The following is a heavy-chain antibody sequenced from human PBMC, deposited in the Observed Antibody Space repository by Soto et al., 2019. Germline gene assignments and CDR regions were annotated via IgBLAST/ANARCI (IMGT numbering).Heavy chain of an antibody. V-gene: IGHV1-69*06. CDR1: GGTFSSYA. D-gene: IGHD6-6*01. Sequence: GASVKVSCKASGGTFSSYAISWVRQAPGQGLEWMGGIIPIFGTANYAQKFQGRVTITADKSTSTAYMELSSLRPEDTAVYYCASGSSIAARQYYYYYGMDVWGQGTTVTVSS. J-gene: IGHJ6*02. CDR3: ASGSSIAARQYYYYYGMDV. CDR2: IIPIFGTA.